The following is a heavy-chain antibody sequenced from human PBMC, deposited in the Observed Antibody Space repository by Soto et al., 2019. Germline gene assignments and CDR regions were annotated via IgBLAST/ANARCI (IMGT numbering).Heavy chain of an antibody. Sequence: SETLSVTCSVFGGSMSPYYWSWIRQSPGKGLEWIANIYYRGNTNYNPSLESRVTISIDTSKNQFSLKLNSLTAADTAVYYCARHSKKTGDFDIYYGMDVWGQATTVT. V-gene: IGHV4-59*08. CDR2: IYYRGNT. D-gene: IGHD7-27*01. CDR3: ARHSKKTGDFDIYYGMDV. CDR1: GGSMSPYY. J-gene: IGHJ6*02.